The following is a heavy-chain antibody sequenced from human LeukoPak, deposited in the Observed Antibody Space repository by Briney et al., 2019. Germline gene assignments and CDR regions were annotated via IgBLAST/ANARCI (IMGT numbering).Heavy chain of an antibody. D-gene: IGHD4-17*01. J-gene: IGHJ6*03. CDR2: ITSSSSYT. V-gene: IGHV3-21*01. CDR3: ARDRRATVTRNYYYYMDV. Sequence: GGSLRLSCAASGFTFSTYNMNWVCQAPGKGLEWVSSITSSSSYTFYADSVKGRFTISRDNAKNSLYLQMNSLRAEDTAVYYCARDRRATVTRNYYYYMDVWGKGTTVTVSS. CDR1: GFTFSTYN.